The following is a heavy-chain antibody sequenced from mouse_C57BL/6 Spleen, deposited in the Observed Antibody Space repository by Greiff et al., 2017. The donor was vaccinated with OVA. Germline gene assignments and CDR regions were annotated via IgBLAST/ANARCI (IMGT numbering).Heavy chain of an antibody. CDR2: IHPNSGST. V-gene: IGHV1-64*01. D-gene: IGHD2-10*01. CDR1: GYTFTSYW. Sequence: QVQLQQPGAELVKPGASVKLSCKASGYTFTSYWMHWVKQRPGQGLEWIGMIHPNSGSTNYNEKFKSKATLTVDKSSSTAYMQLSSLTSEDSAVYYCARGGLLSRGFYAMDYWGQGTSVTVSS. J-gene: IGHJ4*01. CDR3: ARGGLLSRGFYAMDY.